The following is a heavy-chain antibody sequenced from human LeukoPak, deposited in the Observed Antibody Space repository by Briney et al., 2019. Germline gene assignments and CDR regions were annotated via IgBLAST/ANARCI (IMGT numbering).Heavy chain of an antibody. Sequence: SETLSLTCTVSGGSISSYYWSWTRQPPGKGLEWIGYIYYSGSTNYNPSLKSRVTISVDTSKNQFSLKLSSVTAADTAVYYCARGDYGGIVDYWGQGTLVTVSS. CDR2: IYYSGST. D-gene: IGHD4-23*01. CDR3: ARGDYGGIVDY. J-gene: IGHJ4*02. CDR1: GGSISSYY. V-gene: IGHV4-59*12.